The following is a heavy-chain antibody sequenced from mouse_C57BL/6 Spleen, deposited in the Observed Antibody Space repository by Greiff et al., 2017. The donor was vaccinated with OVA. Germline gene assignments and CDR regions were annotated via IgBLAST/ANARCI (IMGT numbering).Heavy chain of an antibody. J-gene: IGHJ1*03. D-gene: IGHD1-1*01. CDR1: GYTFTSYW. CDR2: IDPSDSET. Sequence: QVQLQQSGAELVRPGSSVKLSCKASGYTFTSYWMHWVKQRPIQGLEWIGNIDPSDSETHYNQKFKDKATLTVDKSSSTAYMQLSSLTSEDSAVYYCARKGYGSRHWYFDVWGTGTTVTVSS. CDR3: ARKGYGSRHWYFDV. V-gene: IGHV1-52*01.